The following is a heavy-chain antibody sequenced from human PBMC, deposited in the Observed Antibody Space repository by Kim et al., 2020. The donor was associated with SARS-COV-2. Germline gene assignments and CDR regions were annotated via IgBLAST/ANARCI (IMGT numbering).Heavy chain of an antibody. Sequence: ASVKVSCKASGYSLTRFALNWVRQAPGQGLEWMGWINTFSGNPAYAQGFTGRFVFSLDTSVNPAYLNIDSLQSDDTAVYYCARDHSPGNSSTHDYWGQGTLVTVSS. V-gene: IGHV7-4-1*01. CDR1: GYSLTRFA. D-gene: IGHD6-13*01. CDR3: ARDHSPGNSSTHDY. CDR2: INTFSGNP. J-gene: IGHJ4*02.